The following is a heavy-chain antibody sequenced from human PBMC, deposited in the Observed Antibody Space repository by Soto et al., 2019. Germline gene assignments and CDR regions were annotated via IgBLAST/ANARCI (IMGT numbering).Heavy chain of an antibody. Sequence: SETLSLTCSVSGDSVSSGAYYWSWIRQPPWKGLEWIGYVYYSGSTSYNPSLETGVTISVDTSKNQFSLKLTSVTPADTAIYYCARVKRSTSRLDPWGQGTLVTVSS. D-gene: IGHD1-26*01. CDR2: VYYSGST. J-gene: IGHJ5*02. CDR1: GDSVSSGAYY. V-gene: IGHV4-61*08. CDR3: ARVKRSTSRLDP.